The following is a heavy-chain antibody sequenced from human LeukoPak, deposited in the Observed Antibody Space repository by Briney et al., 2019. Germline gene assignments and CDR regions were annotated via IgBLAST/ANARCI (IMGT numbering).Heavy chain of an antibody. CDR1: GFTFSYYW. Sequence: GGTLRLSCAASGFTFSYYWMSWVRLAQGKGLEWLAHINQDGSEIYYVDSVKGRFTITRDNGKNSLYLQINSLRADDTAVYYCARDQGSMVVVRTTNGFFDLWGRGTLVTVSS. V-gene: IGHV3-7*01. D-gene: IGHD2-2*01. CDR2: INQDGSEI. CDR3: ARDQGSMVVVRTTNGFFDL. J-gene: IGHJ2*01.